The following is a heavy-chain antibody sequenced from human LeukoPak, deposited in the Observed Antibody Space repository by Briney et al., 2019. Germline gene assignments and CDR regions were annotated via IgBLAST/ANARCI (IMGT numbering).Heavy chain of an antibody. CDR3: AKSSKTYYYGSSGPYYFDY. CDR2: IYSGGST. CDR1: GFTVSSNY. V-gene: IGHV3-53*01. D-gene: IGHD3-22*01. J-gene: IGHJ4*02. Sequence: GGSLRLSCAASGFTVSSNYMSWVRQAPGKGLEWVSVIYSGGSTYYADSVKGRFTISRDNSKNTLYLQMNSLRAEGTAVYYCAKSSKTYYYGSSGPYYFDYWGQGTLVTVSS.